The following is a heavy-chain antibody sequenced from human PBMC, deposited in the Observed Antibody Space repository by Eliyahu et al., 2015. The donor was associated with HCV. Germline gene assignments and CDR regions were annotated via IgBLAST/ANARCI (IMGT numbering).Heavy chain of an antibody. V-gene: IGHV1-58*02. Sequence: QMQLVQSGPEVKKPGTSVKVSCKASGFXFTSSAMQWVRXARGXXLEWIGWIVVGSGNTNYAQKFQERVTTTRDMSTSTAYMELSSLRSEDTAVYYCAADRVDGYYYGMDVWGQGTTVTVSS. D-gene: IGHD3-10*01. CDR3: AADRVDGYYYGMDV. CDR2: IVVGSGNT. CDR1: GFXFTSSA. J-gene: IGHJ6*02.